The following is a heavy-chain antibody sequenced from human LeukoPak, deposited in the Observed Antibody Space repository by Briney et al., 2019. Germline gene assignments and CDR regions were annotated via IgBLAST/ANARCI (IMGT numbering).Heavy chain of an antibody. D-gene: IGHD3-10*01. V-gene: IGHV4-59*01. CDR3: AKSHRGMEQP. Sequence: PSGTLSLTCTVSVSITTYYWSWIRQSPGKGLEWIGNIYYNGRTNYNPSLKSRVTISIDTSRNQFSLQLTSVTAADTAVYYCAKSHRGMEQPWGQGTLVTVSS. CDR1: VSITTYY. CDR2: IYYNGRT. J-gene: IGHJ5*02.